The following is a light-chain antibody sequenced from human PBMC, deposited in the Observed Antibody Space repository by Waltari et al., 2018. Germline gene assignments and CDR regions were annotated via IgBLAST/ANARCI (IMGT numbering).Light chain of an antibody. CDR3: QQSYSTPFT. CDR2: AAS. V-gene: IGKV1-39*01. Sequence: XIQMXQXPXSLSASVGDXVTITCRASQSISSYLNWYQQKPGKAPKLLIYAASSLQSGVPSRFSGSGSGTDFTLTISSLQPEDFATYYCQQSYSTPFTFGPGTKVDIK. J-gene: IGKJ3*01. CDR1: QSISSY.